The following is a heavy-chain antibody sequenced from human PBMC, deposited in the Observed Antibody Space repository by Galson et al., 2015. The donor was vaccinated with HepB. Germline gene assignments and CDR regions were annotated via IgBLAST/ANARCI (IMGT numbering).Heavy chain of an antibody. J-gene: IGHJ4*02. D-gene: IGHD5-12*01. V-gene: IGHV3-9*01. Sequence: SLRLSCAASGFTFDDYAMHWVRQAPGKGLEWVSGISWTSGSIAYADSVKGRFTISRDNAKSSLFLQMNSLRVEDTALYYCAKGYHYAVATTFLDYWGQGTLVTVSS. CDR1: GFTFDDYA. CDR3: AKGYHYAVATTFLDY. CDR2: ISWTSGSI.